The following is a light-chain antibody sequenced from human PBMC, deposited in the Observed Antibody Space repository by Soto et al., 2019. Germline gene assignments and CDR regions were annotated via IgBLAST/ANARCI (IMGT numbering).Light chain of an antibody. J-gene: IGKJ1*01. Sequence: AIRMTQSPSSFSASTGDRVTITCRASQGLSSYLAWYQQKPGKAPKLLIYAASTLQRGVPSRFRGSGSGTDFTLTVSCLQSEDFSSYYCQQYYSYPRTVGQGTKVEIK. CDR3: QQYYSYPRT. CDR1: QGLSSY. V-gene: IGKV1-8*01. CDR2: AAS.